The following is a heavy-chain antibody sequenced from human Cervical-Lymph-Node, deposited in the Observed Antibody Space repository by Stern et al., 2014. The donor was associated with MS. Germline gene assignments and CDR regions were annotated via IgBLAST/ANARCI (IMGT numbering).Heavy chain of an antibody. D-gene: IGHD3-3*01. CDR3: ARDPYDFWSGYYTPSSYYGMDV. Sequence: VQLVESGGGLVKPGGSLRLSCAASGFTFSDYYMSWIRQAPGKGLAWVSYLSSSGSTIYYADSVKGRFTISRDNAKNSLYLQMNSLRAEDTAVYYCARDPYDFWSGYYTPSSYYGMDVWGQGTTVTVSS. J-gene: IGHJ6*02. CDR2: LSSSGSTI. CDR1: GFTFSDYY. V-gene: IGHV3-11*01.